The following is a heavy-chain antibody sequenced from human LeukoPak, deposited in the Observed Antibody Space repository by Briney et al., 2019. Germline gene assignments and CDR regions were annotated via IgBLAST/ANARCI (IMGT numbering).Heavy chain of an antibody. CDR3: ARGSLYCSSTSCPSN. CDR2: TNPNSGNT. J-gene: IGHJ4*02. Sequence: ASVKVSCKASGYTFTSYDINWVRQATGQGLEWMGWTNPNSGNTGYAQKFQGRVTMTRNTSISTAYMELSSLRSEDTAVYYCARGSLYCSSTSCPSNWGQGTLVTVSS. CDR1: GYTFTSYD. D-gene: IGHD2-2*01. V-gene: IGHV1-8*01.